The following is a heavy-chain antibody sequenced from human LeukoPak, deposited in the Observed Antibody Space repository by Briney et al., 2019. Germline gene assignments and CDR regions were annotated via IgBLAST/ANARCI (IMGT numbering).Heavy chain of an antibody. CDR1: GYTFTGYY. D-gene: IGHD3-22*01. Sequence: ASVKVSCKASGYTFTGYYMHWVRQAPEQGLEWMGIINPSGGSTSYAQKFQGRVTMTRDTSTSTVYMELSSLRSEDTAVYYCARVSPHYYDSSGEGYWFDPWGQGTLVTVSS. J-gene: IGHJ5*02. CDR2: INPSGGST. V-gene: IGHV1-46*01. CDR3: ARVSPHYYDSSGEGYWFDP.